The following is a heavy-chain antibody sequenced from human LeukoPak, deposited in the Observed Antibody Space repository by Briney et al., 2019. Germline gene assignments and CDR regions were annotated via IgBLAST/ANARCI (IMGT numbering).Heavy chain of an antibody. J-gene: IGHJ5*02. CDR3: ARGYTNGVNREVWLDP. CDR1: SGSISSSSNY. Sequence: SETLSLTCTVSSGSISSSSNYWGWIRQRPGEGLEWIGNIYSSGSTHYRPSLKRRVTISADRSSNQVSLKLSSVTAADTAVYYCARGYTNGVNREVWLDPWGQGTLVTVSS. CDR2: IYSSGST. D-gene: IGHD2-8*01. V-gene: IGHV4-39*07.